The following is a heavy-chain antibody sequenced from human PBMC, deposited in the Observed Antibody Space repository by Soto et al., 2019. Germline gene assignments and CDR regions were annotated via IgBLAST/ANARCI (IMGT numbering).Heavy chain of an antibody. J-gene: IGHJ4*02. D-gene: IGHD6-19*01. Sequence: GESLKISCQGSGYSFSSYWIGWVRQIPGKGLEWMAFIDPHSNTRYSPSFEGQITISADKSISTAYLQWSSLKASDTAIYYCARRTYTSGWRHYFDYWGQGTLVTVSS. CDR3: ARRTYTSGWRHYFDY. CDR2: IDPHSNT. V-gene: IGHV5-51*01. CDR1: GYSFSSYW.